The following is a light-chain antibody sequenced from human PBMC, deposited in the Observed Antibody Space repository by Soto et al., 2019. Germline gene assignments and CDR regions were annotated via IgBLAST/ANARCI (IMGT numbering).Light chain of an antibody. Sequence: EIVLTQSPATLSLSPGERATLSCGASQSVSSSHFAWYKQKPGLAPRLLIYDASSRATGIPDRFIGSGSGTDFTLTICRLEPEDFAVYYCQQYGSSPYTFGQGTKLEIK. CDR2: DAS. J-gene: IGKJ2*01. V-gene: IGKV3D-20*01. CDR1: QSVSSSH. CDR3: QQYGSSPYT.